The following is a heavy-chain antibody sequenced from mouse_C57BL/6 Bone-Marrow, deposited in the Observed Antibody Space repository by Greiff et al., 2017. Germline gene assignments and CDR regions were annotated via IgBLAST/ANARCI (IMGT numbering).Heavy chain of an antibody. Sequence: QVQLQQSGPELVKPGASVTISCKASGYAFSSSWMNWVNQRPGKGLDWIGRSYPGDGDTNYNGKFKGKATLTADKSSSTAYMQLSSLTSEDSAVYFCERWGAVDYAMDYWGQGTSVTVSS. D-gene: IGHD1-1*01. V-gene: IGHV1-82*01. CDR2: SYPGDGDT. CDR3: ERWGAVDYAMDY. J-gene: IGHJ4*01. CDR1: GYAFSSSW.